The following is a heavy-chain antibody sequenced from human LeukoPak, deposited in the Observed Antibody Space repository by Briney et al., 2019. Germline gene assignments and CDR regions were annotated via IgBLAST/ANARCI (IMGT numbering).Heavy chain of an antibody. CDR3: ARARPNWGSAYFDY. CDR2: IYYSGST. J-gene: IGHJ4*02. CDR1: GGSISSYY. D-gene: IGHD7-27*01. Sequence: SETLFLTCTVSGGSISSYYWSWIRQPPGKGLEWIGYIYYSGSTNYNPSLKSRVTISVDTSKNQFSLKLSSVTAADTAVYYCARARPNWGSAYFDYWGQGTLVTVPS. V-gene: IGHV4-59*01.